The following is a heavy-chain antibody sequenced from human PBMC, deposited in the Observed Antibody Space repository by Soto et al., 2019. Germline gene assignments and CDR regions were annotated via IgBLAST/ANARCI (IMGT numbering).Heavy chain of an antibody. V-gene: IGHV1-18*01. J-gene: IGHJ3*01. Sequence: QVHLVQSGAEVRKPGASVKVSCKASGYTFSSHGITWVRQAPGQGLEWMGWISTHNGNTNYAQKFQGRVTMSTDTFTTTAYMELRSLRSDDTAVYYCARARGSVTTGVFDAFDFWGQGTLVTVSS. CDR1: GYTFSSHG. D-gene: IGHD4-4*01. CDR2: ISTHNGNT. CDR3: ARARGSVTTGVFDAFDF.